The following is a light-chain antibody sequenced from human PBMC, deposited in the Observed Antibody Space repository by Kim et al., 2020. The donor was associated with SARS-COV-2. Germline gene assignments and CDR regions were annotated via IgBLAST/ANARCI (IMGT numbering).Light chain of an antibody. Sequence: LSPGERSPLPCRASQSVSSSYLAWYQQKPGQAPRLLIYGASSRATGIPDRFSGSGSGTDFTLTISRLEPEDFAVYYCHLFGTSPYTFAQGTKLEI. J-gene: IGKJ2*01. CDR2: GAS. V-gene: IGKV3-20*01. CDR1: QSVSSSY. CDR3: HLFGTSPYT.